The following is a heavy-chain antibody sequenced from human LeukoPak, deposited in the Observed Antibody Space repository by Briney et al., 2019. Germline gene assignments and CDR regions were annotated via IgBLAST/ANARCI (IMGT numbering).Heavy chain of an antibody. CDR1: GYTFTGYY. D-gene: IGHD3-10*01. CDR3: ATTMVRGAFLFDY. CDR2: INPNSGGT. Sequence: ASVKVSCKASGYTFTGYYMHWVRQAPGQGLEWMGWINPNSGGTNYAQKFQGWVTMTRDTSISTAYMELSRLRSDDTAVYYCATTMVRGAFLFDYWGRGTLVTVSS. V-gene: IGHV1-2*04. J-gene: IGHJ4*02.